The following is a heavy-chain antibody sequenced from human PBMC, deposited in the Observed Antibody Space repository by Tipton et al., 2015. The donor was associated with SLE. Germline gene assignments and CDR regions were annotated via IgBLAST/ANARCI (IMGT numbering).Heavy chain of an antibody. Sequence: TLSLTCAVSGYSISSGYYWGWIRQPPGKGLEWIGSIYYSGSTYYNPSLKSRVTISVDTSKNQFSLKLSSVTAADTAVYYCAWGGNGMDVWGQGTTVTVSS. J-gene: IGHJ6*02. CDR1: GYSISSGYY. CDR2: IYYSGST. CDR3: AWGGNGMDV. D-gene: IGHD3-16*01. V-gene: IGHV4-38-2*01.